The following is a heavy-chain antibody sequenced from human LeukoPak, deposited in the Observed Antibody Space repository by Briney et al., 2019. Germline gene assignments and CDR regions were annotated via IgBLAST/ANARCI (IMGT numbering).Heavy chain of an antibody. D-gene: IGHD2-2*01. CDR2: ISAYNGNT. CDR3: ARDVGDIVTIPAAISVP. J-gene: IGHJ5*02. CDR1: GYSFSSYG. Sequence: GASVKVSRKASGYSFSSYGISWVRQAPGQGLEWMGWISAYNGNTKYAQMLQGRVTMTTDTSTSTAYMEVRSLRSDDTAMYYCARDVGDIVTIPAAISVPWGQGTLVTVSS. V-gene: IGHV1-18*01.